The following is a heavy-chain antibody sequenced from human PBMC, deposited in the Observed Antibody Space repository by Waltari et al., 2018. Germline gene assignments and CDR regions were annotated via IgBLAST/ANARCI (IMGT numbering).Heavy chain of an antibody. V-gene: IGHV3-7*03. J-gene: IGHJ4*02. CDR2: IKYDGSAA. CDR3: ARDTDYSLDY. D-gene: IGHD4-4*01. Sequence: GSLRLSCQASGFTFSTFWMSWVRQAPGEGLKWVGNIKYDGSAAYYVDSVRGRFTISRDNAKNSLYLQMNSLRADDTAMYFCARDTDYSLDYWGQGTLVTVSS. CDR1: GFTFSTFW.